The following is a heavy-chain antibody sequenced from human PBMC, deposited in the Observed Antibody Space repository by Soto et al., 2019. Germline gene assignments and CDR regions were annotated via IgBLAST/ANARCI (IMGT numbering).Heavy chain of an antibody. Sequence: SETLSLTCTVSGGSISSYYWSWIRQPPGKGLEWIGYIYYSGSTNYNPSLKSRVTISVDTSKNQFSLKLSSVTAADTAVYYCARDSITIFGVVPYFDYWSQGTLVTVSS. J-gene: IGHJ4*02. CDR2: IYYSGST. CDR3: ARDSITIFGVVPYFDY. D-gene: IGHD3-3*01. V-gene: IGHV4-59*01. CDR1: GGSISSYY.